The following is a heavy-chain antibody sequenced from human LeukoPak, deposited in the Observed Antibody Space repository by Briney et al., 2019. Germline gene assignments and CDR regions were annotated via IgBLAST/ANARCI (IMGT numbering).Heavy chain of an antibody. Sequence: SVKVSCKASGGTFSSYAISWVRQAPGQGLEWMGRIIPILGIANYAQKFQGRVTITADKSTSTAYMELSSLRSEDTAVYYCARDKDYDSSGYYRWFDLWGQGTLVTVSS. CDR1: GGTFSSYA. J-gene: IGHJ5*02. D-gene: IGHD3-22*01. CDR3: ARDKDYDSSGYYRWFDL. CDR2: IIPILGIA. V-gene: IGHV1-69*04.